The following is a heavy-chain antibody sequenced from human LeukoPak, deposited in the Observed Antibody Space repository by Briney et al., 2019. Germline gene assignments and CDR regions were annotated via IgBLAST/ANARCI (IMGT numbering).Heavy chain of an antibody. V-gene: IGHV3-23*01. CDR3: AKANKYYDSSGYYYEAFDI. J-gene: IGHJ3*02. Sequence: GGSLRLSCAASGFTFSSYAMSWVRQAPGKGLGWVSAISGSGGSTYYADSVKGRFTISRDNSKNTLYLQMNSLRAEDTAVYYCAKANKYYDSSGYYYEAFDIWGQGTMVTVSS. CDR1: GFTFSSYA. CDR2: ISGSGGST. D-gene: IGHD3-22*01.